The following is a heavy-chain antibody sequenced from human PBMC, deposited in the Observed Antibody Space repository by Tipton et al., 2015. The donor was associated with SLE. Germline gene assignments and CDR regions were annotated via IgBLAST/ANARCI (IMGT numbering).Heavy chain of an antibody. CDR2: IYHSGST. V-gene: IGHV4-39*07. CDR1: GDSISSRSYY. CDR3: TRDPYYYDSSGSPYSY. D-gene: IGHD3-22*01. Sequence: TLSLTCTVSGDSISSRSYYWGWIRQPPGWGLEWIGSIYHSGSTYYNPSLKSRVTISVDTSKNQFSRKLNSVTAADTAVYYCTRDPYYYDSSGSPYSYWGQGTLVIVSS. J-gene: IGHJ4*02.